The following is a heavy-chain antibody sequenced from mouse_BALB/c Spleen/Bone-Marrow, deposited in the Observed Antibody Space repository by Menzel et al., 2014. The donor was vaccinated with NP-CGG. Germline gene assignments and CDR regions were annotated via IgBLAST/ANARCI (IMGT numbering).Heavy chain of an antibody. CDR2: IDPANGNT. Sequence: VQLQQSGAELVKPGASVKLPCTASGFNIKDTYMHWVKQRPEQGLEWIGRIDPANGNTKYDPKFQGKATITADTSSNTAYLQLSSLTSEDTAVYYCARRAARATGFAYWGQGTLVTVSA. CDR3: ARRAARATGFAY. D-gene: IGHD3-1*01. CDR1: GFNIKDTY. J-gene: IGHJ3*01. V-gene: IGHV14-3*02.